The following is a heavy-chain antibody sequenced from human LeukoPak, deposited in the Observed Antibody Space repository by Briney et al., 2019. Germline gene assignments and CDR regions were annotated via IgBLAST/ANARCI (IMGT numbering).Heavy chain of an antibody. D-gene: IGHD6-19*01. J-gene: IGHJ4*02. CDR1: GFTFSSYA. Sequence: TGGSLRLSCAASGFTFSSYAMHWVRQAPGKGLEWVAVISYDGSNKYYADSVKGRFTISRDNSKNTLYLQMNSLRAEDTAVYYCARDMGSSGRPGWWGQGTLVTVSS. CDR3: ARDMGSSGRPGW. CDR2: ISYDGSNK. V-gene: IGHV3-30-3*01.